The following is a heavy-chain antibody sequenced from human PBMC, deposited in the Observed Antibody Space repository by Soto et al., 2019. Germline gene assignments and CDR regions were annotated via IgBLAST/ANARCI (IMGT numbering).Heavy chain of an antibody. CDR1: GGSISSGGYY. CDR3: ARGSLRVAATPYNWFDP. CDR2: IYYSGST. D-gene: IGHD2-15*01. Sequence: SETLSLTCTVSGGSISSGGYYWNWIRRHPGKGLEWIGYIYYSGSTYYNPSLKSRVTISVDTSKNQFSLKLSSVTAADTAVYYCARGSLRVAATPYNWFDPWGQGTLVTVSS. J-gene: IGHJ5*02. V-gene: IGHV4-31*03.